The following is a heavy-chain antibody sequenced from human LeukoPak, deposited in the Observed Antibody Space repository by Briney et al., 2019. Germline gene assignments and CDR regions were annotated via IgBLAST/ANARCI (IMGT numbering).Heavy chain of an antibody. CDR3: ATTRVCGGVLLRPSCLYFED. CDR2: IDYSGGAT. D-gene: IGHD3-10*01. Sequence: GGSLRLSCAASGFTFNNYFMSWVRQAPGKGLEWVSGIDYSGGATNYADSVQGRFTVSRDNSKNTLYLQMNNLRAEDTAVYYCATTRVCGGVLLRPSCLYFEDWGQGALVTVSS. V-gene: IGHV3-23*01. CDR1: GFTFNNYF. J-gene: IGHJ4*02.